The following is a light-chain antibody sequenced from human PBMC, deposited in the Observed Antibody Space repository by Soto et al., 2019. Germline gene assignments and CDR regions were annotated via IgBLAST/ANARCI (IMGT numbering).Light chain of an antibody. CDR2: KVS. Sequence: ISISQSPSTLSATVGDRVTITCRASQSISSWLAWYQQKPGKAPKFLIRKVSNLQSGVSSRFSGSGSGTEFTLTISSLQPDDFATYYCQHYNSYGTFGQGSKVDI. CDR1: QSISSW. J-gene: IGKJ1*01. V-gene: IGKV1-5*03. CDR3: QHYNSYGT.